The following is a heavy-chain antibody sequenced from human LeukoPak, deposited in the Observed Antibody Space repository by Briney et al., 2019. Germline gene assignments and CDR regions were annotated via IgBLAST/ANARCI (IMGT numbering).Heavy chain of an antibody. J-gene: IGHJ3*02. V-gene: IGHV7-4-1*02. CDR2: INTNTGNP. CDR3: ARALTPPGYGGLYAFDI. D-gene: IGHD5-12*01. CDR1: GGTFSSYA. Sequence: GASVKVSCKASGGTFSSYAISWVRQAPGQGLEWMGWINTNTGNPMYAQGFTGRFVFSLDTSVSTAYLQISSLKAEDTAVYYCARALTPPGYGGLYAFDIWGQGTMVTVSS.